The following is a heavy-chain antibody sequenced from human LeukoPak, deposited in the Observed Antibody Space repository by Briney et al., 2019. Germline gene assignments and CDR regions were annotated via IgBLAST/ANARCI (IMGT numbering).Heavy chain of an antibody. CDR2: INPNSGGT. Sequence: EASVKVSCKASGYTFTGYYMHWVRQAPGQGLEWMGWINPNSGGTSYAQKFQGRVTMTRDTSISTAYMKLSRLRSDDTAVYYCARTRPGSSGGKVLGHWFDPWGQGTLVTVSS. D-gene: IGHD2-15*01. V-gene: IGHV1-2*02. CDR3: ARTRPGSSGGKVLGHWFDP. J-gene: IGHJ5*02. CDR1: GYTFTGYY.